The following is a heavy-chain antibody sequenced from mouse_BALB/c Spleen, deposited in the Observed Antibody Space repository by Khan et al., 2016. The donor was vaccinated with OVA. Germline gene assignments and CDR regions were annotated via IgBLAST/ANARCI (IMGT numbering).Heavy chain of an antibody. J-gene: IGHJ4*01. D-gene: IGHD2-3*01. CDR1: GFTLSSYA. Sequence: EVELVESGGGLVKPGGSLKLSCAASGFTLSSYAMSWVRQTPEKRLEWVATIHSGGSYTFYPASVKGRFTISRDKAKNTLYLQMRSLRSEDTALYDCARQAIGQCYYLYAMDYWGQGTSVTVSS. CDR3: ARQAIGQCYYLYAMDY. V-gene: IGHV5-9-3*01. CDR2: IHSGGSYT.